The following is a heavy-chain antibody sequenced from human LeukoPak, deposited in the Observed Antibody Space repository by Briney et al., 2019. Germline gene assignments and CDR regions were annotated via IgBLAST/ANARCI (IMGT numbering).Heavy chain of an antibody. Sequence: SQTLSLTCTVSGGSISSGSYYRSWIRQPAGRGLEWIGRIYTSGSTNYNPSLKSRVTISVDTSKNQFSLKLSSVTAADTAVYYCARASGWYDFWSGYPSADAFDIWGQGTMVTVSS. CDR1: GGSISSGSYY. CDR3: ARASGWYDFWSGYPSADAFDI. CDR2: IYTSGST. V-gene: IGHV4-61*02. J-gene: IGHJ3*02. D-gene: IGHD3-3*01.